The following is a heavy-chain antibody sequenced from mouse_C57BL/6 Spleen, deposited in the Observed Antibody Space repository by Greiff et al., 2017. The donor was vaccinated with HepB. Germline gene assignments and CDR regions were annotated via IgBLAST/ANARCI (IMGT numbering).Heavy chain of an antibody. D-gene: IGHD4-1*01. Sequence: VQLQQSGAELARPGASVKLSCKASGYTFTSYGISWAKQRTGQGLEWIGEIYPRSGNTYYNEKFKGKATLTADKSSSTAYMELRSLTSEDSAVYFCARGTGTRYYAMDYWGQGTSVTVSS. V-gene: IGHV1-81*01. J-gene: IGHJ4*01. CDR2: IYPRSGNT. CDR3: ARGTGTRYYAMDY. CDR1: GYTFTSYG.